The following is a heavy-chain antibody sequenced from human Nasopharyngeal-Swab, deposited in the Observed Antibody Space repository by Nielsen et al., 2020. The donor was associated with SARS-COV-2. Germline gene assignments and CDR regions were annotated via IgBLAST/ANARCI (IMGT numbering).Heavy chain of an antibody. J-gene: IGHJ4*02. CDR1: GFTFSYYY. CDR3: GTDVGNKGGIKTDY. V-gene: IGHV3-11*04. CDR2: SSCSGRTI. D-gene: IGHD3-16*01. Sequence: LKISCAASGFTFSYYYMSWNRQAPGKGLEWVSYSSCSGRTIYYADSVKGRFTISRDTAKKSLHLQMNSLRAEDTAVYDCGTDVGNKGGIKTDYWGQGTLVTVSS.